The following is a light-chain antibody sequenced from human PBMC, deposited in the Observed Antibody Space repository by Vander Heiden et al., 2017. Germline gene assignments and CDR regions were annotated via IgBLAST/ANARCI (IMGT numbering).Light chain of an antibody. Sequence: SAALTQPVSVSVALGQTARITCGGNNIRTKIVHWYQQKPGQAPVLVIYRDANRPSGIPERFSGSNSGNTATLTISRAQAGDEADYYCQVWDSSSAIFGGGTKVTVL. CDR3: QVWDSSSAI. CDR2: RDA. CDR1: NIRTKI. V-gene: IGLV3-9*01. J-gene: IGLJ2*01.